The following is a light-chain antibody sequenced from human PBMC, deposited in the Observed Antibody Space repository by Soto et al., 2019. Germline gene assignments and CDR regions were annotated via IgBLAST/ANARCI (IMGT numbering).Light chain of an antibody. J-gene: IGKJ1*01. CDR1: QSISSSF. CDR2: GAS. V-gene: IGKV3-20*01. Sequence: EIGLTQSPGTPSLSPGERATLSCRASQSISSSFLAWYQQRPGQSPRLIIYGASSRATGIPDRFSGSGSGTDFTLTISRLDLEDSAFYYCQQYVTSSWTFGQGTKVDIK. CDR3: QQYVTSSWT.